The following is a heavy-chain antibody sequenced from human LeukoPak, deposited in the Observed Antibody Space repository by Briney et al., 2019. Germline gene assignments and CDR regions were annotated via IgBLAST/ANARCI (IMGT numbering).Heavy chain of an antibody. CDR1: GFTFSNYW. V-gene: IGHV3-7*01. J-gene: IGHJ4*02. D-gene: IGHD2-2*01. CDR3: ATGYCSDTSCSSGDY. CDR2: IKQDGSDK. Sequence: GGSLRLSCAASGFTFSNYWMSWVRQAPGKGLEWVATIKQDGSDKYYVDSVKGRLTISRDNAKNTLYLQMNSLRAEDTAVYYCATGYCSDTSCSSGDYWGQGTLVTVSS.